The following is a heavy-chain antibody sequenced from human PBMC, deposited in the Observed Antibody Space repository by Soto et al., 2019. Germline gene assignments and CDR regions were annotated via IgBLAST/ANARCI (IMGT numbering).Heavy chain of an antibody. J-gene: IGHJ4*02. CDR3: AHRRSYCSGGSCYSGFDY. V-gene: IGHV2-5*02. Sequence: QITLKESGPTLVKPTQTLTLTCTFSGFSLSTSGVGVGWIRQPPGKALEWLALIYWDDDKRYSPSLKSRLTITKDTSKNKVVLTMTNMDPLDTATYYCAHRRSYCSGGSCYSGFDYWGQGTLVTVSS. CDR2: IYWDDDK. CDR1: GFSLSTSGVG. D-gene: IGHD2-15*01.